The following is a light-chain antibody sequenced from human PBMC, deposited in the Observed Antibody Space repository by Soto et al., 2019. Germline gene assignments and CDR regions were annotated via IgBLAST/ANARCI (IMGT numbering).Light chain of an antibody. V-gene: IGKV2-28*01. CDR2: LGS. Sequence: IVMTQSPVSLPVTPGEPASISYKSSQSLLHSDGYKYLDWYVQKAGQSPQLLIYLGSHRASGVPDRISGSGSGTDFTLKISKVEADDVGVYYCMQTLQTPFTFGPGTKVDIE. J-gene: IGKJ3*01. CDR3: MQTLQTPFT. CDR1: QSLLHSDGYKY.